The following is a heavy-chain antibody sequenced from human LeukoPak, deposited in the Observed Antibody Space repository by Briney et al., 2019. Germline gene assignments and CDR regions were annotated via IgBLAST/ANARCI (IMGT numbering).Heavy chain of an antibody. CDR1: GGTFSSYA. V-gene: IGHV1-69*05. J-gene: IGHJ5*02. D-gene: IGHD4-11*01. Sequence: GASVKVSCKASGGTFSSYAISWVRQAPGQGLEWMGGIIPIFGTANYAQKFQGRVTITTDESTSTAYTELSSLRSEDTAVYYCAREFTVTTLNWFDPWGQGTLVTVSS. CDR2: IIPIFGTA. CDR3: AREFTVTTLNWFDP.